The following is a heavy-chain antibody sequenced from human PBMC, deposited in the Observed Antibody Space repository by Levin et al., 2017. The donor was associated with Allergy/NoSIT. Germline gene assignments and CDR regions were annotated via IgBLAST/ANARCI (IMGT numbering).Heavy chain of an antibody. J-gene: IGHJ4*02. V-gene: IGHV3-48*01. Sequence: GGSLRLSCAASGFTFSSYSMNWVRQAPGKGLEWVSYISSSSSTIYYADSVKGRFTISRDNAKNSLYLQMNSLRAEDTAVYYCAVLAVDTAMATDYWGQGTLVTVSS. CDR1: GFTFSSYS. D-gene: IGHD5-18*01. CDR3: AVLAVDTAMATDY. CDR2: ISSSSSTI.